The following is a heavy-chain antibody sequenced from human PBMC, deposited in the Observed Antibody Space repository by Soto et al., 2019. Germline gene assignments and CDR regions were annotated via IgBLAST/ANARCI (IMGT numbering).Heavy chain of an antibody. CDR3: AREPSSSSEFGHYFGMDV. Sequence: ASVKVSCKASGYTFTTYYMHWVRQAPGQGLEWMGLINPSGGRTLYAQQFQGRITMTRDTSTSTVYMELSSLRYEDTAVYHCAREPSSSSEFGHYFGMDVWRQGTAVTVSS. CDR2: INPSGGRT. V-gene: IGHV1-46*01. J-gene: IGHJ6*02. CDR1: GYTFTTYY. D-gene: IGHD6-6*01.